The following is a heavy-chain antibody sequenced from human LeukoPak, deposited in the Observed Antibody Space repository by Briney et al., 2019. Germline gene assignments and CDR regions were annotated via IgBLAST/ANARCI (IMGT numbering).Heavy chain of an antibody. Sequence: GGSLRLSCAASGFTFSSYGMHWVRQAPGKGLEWVAFIRYDGSNKYYADSVKGRFTISRDNSKNTLYLQMNSLRAEDTAVYYCAKAHSVGATSSVDHWRQATLVTVSS. D-gene: IGHD1-26*01. CDR3: AKAHSVGATSSVDH. CDR1: GFTFSSYG. CDR2: IRYDGSNK. V-gene: IGHV3-30*02. J-gene: IGHJ4*02.